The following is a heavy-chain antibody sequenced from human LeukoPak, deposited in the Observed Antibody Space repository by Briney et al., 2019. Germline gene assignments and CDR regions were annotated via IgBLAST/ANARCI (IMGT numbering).Heavy chain of an antibody. V-gene: IGHV1-46*01. Sequence: ASVKVSCKASGYTFTSYYMHWVRQAPGQGLEWMGIINPSGGSTSYAQKFQGRVTMTRDMSTSTVYMELSSLRSEDTAVYYCASDYYGSGSYYLSMGDAFDIWGQGTMVTVSS. J-gene: IGHJ3*02. CDR2: INPSGGST. CDR3: ASDYYGSGSYYLSMGDAFDI. D-gene: IGHD3-10*01. CDR1: GYTFTSYY.